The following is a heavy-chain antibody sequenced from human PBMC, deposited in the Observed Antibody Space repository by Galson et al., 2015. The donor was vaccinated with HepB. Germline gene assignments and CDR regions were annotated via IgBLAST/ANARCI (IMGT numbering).Heavy chain of an antibody. Sequence: TLSLTCTVSGGSISSGDYCWSWIRRPPGKGLEWIGYIYYSGSTYYNPSLKSRVTISVDTSKNQFSLKLSSVTAADTAVYYCASQVVDGTYDAFDIWGQGTMVTVSS. J-gene: IGHJ3*02. V-gene: IGHV4-30-4*01. CDR2: IYYSGST. D-gene: IGHD3-22*01. CDR3: ASQVVDGTYDAFDI. CDR1: GGSISSGDYC.